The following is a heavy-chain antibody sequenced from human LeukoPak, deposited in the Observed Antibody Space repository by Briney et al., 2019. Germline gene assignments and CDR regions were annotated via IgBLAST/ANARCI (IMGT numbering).Heavy chain of an antibody. Sequence: PGGSLRLSCAASGFTFSSYSMNWVRQAPGKGLAWISYISNSSSTVYYADSVKGRFTISRDNAKNSLYLQMNSLRDEDTAVYYCARDFGYYDSSVYDYWGQGTLVTVSS. V-gene: IGHV3-48*02. CDR3: ARDFGYYDSSVYDY. CDR1: GFTFSSYS. J-gene: IGHJ4*02. D-gene: IGHD3-22*01. CDR2: ISNSSSTV.